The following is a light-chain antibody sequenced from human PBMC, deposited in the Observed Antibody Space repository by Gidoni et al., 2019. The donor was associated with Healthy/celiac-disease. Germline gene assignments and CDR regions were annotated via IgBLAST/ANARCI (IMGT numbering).Light chain of an antibody. CDR1: QRVSSY. CDR2: DAS. CDR3: QKRSNWPPVLT. Sequence: EIVLTKSPATLSLSPGERATLSCRASQRVSSYLAWYQRKPGQAPRLLISDASNRATGIPARFSGSGSGTDFTLTISSLEPEDFAVYYCQKRSNWPPVLTFGGXTKVEIK. J-gene: IGKJ4*01. V-gene: IGKV3-11*01.